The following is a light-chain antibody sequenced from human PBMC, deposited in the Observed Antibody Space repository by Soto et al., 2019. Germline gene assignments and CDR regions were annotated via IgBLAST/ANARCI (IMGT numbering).Light chain of an antibody. CDR3: TSYAGGNNV. CDR2: EVN. Sequence: QSALTQPPSASGSPGQSVTISFTGTSSDVGGYNYVSWYQQNPGKVPKLMIYEVNKRPSGVPDRFSGSKSGNTASLTVSGLQAEDEADYYCTSYAGGNNVFGTGTKLTVL. V-gene: IGLV2-8*01. J-gene: IGLJ1*01. CDR1: SSDVGGYNY.